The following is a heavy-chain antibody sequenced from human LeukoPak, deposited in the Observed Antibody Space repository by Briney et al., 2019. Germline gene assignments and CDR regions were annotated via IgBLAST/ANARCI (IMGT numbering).Heavy chain of an antibody. V-gene: IGHV3-33*01. CDR2: IWYDGSNK. D-gene: IGHD4-23*01. CDR3: ARDKYGGPGGFFDY. Sequence: GRSLRLSCAASGFTFSSYGMHWVRQAPGKGLEWVAVIWYDGSNKYYADSVKGRLTISRDNSKNTLYLQMNSLRAEDTAVYYCARDKYGGPGGFFDYWGQGTLVTVSS. J-gene: IGHJ4*02. CDR1: GFTFSSYG.